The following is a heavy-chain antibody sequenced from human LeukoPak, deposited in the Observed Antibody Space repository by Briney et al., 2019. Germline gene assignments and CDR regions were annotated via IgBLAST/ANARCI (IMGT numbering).Heavy chain of an antibody. J-gene: IGHJ4*02. CDR1: GYSFTGYW. V-gene: IGHV5-51*01. D-gene: IGHD6-19*01. CDR2: IYPDDSDT. Sequence: GESLKISCKGSGYSFTGYWIGWVRQMPGKGLEWMGIIYPDDSDTRYSPSFQGQVTISADKSISTAYLQWSSLKASDTAMYYCARQKGGRVVPGTGVDYWGQGTLVTVSS. CDR3: ARQKGGRVVPGTGVDY.